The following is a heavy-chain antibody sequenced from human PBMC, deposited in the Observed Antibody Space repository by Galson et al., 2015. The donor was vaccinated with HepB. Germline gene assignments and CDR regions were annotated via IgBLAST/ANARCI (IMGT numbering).Heavy chain of an antibody. CDR3: ARGGGYYYYYGMDV. D-gene: IGHD3-16*01. CDR1: GYTFTGYY. Sequence: SVKVSCKASGYTFTGYYMHWVRQAPGQGLEWMGWINPNSGGTNYAQKFQGWVTMTRDTSISTAYMELSRLRSDDTAVYYCARGGGYYYYYGMDVWGQGTTVTVSS. V-gene: IGHV1-2*04. CDR2: INPNSGGT. J-gene: IGHJ6*02.